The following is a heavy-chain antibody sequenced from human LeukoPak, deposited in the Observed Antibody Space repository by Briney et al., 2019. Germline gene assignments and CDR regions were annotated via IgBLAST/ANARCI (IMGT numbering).Heavy chain of an antibody. V-gene: IGHV4-61*01. D-gene: IGHD5-24*01. J-gene: IGHJ4*02. CDR2: IYYSGST. CDR3: ARDRRGGYGNGHFDY. CDR1: GGSISSSSYY. Sequence: SETLSLTCTVSGGSISSSSYYWSWIRQPPGKGLEWIGYIYYSGSTNYNPSLKSRVTISVDTSKNQFSLKLSSVTAADTAVYYCARDRRGGYGNGHFDYWGQGTLVTVSS.